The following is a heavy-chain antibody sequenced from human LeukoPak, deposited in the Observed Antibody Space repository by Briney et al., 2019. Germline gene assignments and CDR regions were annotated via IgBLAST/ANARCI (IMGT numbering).Heavy chain of an antibody. CDR2: ISSSGSTI. Sequence: PGRSLRLSCAASGFTFSDYYMSWIRQAPGKGLEWVSYISSSGSTIYYADSVKGRFTISRDNAKNSLYLQMNSLRAEDTAVYYCARDSGRGYGSGSYYFPYYFDYWGQGTLVTVSS. CDR3: ARDSGRGYGSGSYYFPYYFDY. CDR1: GFTFSDYY. D-gene: IGHD3-10*01. J-gene: IGHJ4*02. V-gene: IGHV3-11*01.